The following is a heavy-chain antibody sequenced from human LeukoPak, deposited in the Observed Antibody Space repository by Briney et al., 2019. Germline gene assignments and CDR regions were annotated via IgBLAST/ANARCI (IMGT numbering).Heavy chain of an antibody. V-gene: IGHV4-34*01. CDR3: ARGYDAFDI. Sequence: SETLSLTCAVYXGXXXGXYXSXIRQPXXXGLEWIGEINHSGSTNYNPSLKSRVTISVDTSKNQFSLKLSSVTAADTAVYYCARGYDAFDIWGQGTMVTVSS. J-gene: IGHJ3*02. CDR2: INHSGST. CDR1: XGXXXGXY.